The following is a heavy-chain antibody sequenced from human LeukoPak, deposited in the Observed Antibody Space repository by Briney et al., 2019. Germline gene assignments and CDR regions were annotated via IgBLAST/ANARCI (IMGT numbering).Heavy chain of an antibody. CDR1: GFIFSSYS. V-gene: IGHV3-23*01. J-gene: IGHJ6*02. CDR3: AKAASSSWPSYYYGMMS. Sequence: GGSLRLSCAASGFIFSSYSMSWVRQAPGKGLEWVSVITGSGGNTYYADSVKGRFTISKDNSKNTVYLQMSSLRVDDTAVYYCAKAASSSWPSYYYGMMSGAKGPRSPSP. D-gene: IGHD6-13*01. CDR2: ITGSGGNT.